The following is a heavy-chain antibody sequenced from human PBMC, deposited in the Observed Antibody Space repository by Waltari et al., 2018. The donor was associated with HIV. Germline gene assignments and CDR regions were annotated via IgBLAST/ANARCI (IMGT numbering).Heavy chain of an antibody. Sequence: EVQLVESGGGLVQPGGSLRLSCAASGFSFSSYSRNWGRQAPGKGLEWVSYISSGSSTIHYADSVKGRFTISRDNAKNSLFLQMNSLRDEDTAVYYCARNPLQITILVSLYYFDYWGQGTLVTVSS. V-gene: IGHV3-48*02. CDR1: GFSFSSYS. J-gene: IGHJ4*02. D-gene: IGHD3-3*01. CDR2: ISSGSSTI. CDR3: ARNPLQITILVSLYYFDY.